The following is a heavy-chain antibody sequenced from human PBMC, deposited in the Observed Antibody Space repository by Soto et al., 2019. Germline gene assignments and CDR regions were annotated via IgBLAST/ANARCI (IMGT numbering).Heavy chain of an antibody. CDR3: ASPVGWENRASFDY. Sequence: KKPGSXVXXSCKASGXTFSSYAISXXXXXPGQGLXWMGGIIPIFGTANYAQKFQGRVTITADESTSTAYMELSSLRSEDTAVYYCASPVGWENRASFDYWGQGTLVTVSS. CDR2: IIPIFGTA. V-gene: IGHV1-69*01. CDR1: GXTFSSYA. J-gene: IGHJ4*02. D-gene: IGHD1-26*01.